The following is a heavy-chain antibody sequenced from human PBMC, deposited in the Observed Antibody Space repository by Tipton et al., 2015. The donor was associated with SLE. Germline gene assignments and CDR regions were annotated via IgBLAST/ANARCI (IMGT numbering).Heavy chain of an antibody. Sequence: TLSLTCAVSGGSISSGGYSWSWIRQPPGKGLEWIGYIYHSGSTYYNPSLKSRVTISVDRSKNQFSLKLSSVTAADTAVYYGARKKGAIAAFDYWGQGTLVTVSS. CDR2: IYHSGST. D-gene: IGHD1-26*01. V-gene: IGHV4-30-2*01. J-gene: IGHJ4*02. CDR3: ARKKGAIAAFDY. CDR1: GGSISSGGYS.